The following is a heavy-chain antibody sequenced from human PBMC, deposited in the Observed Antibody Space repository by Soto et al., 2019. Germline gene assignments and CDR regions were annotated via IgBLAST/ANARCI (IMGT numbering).Heavy chain of an antibody. V-gene: IGHV4-31*03. J-gene: IGHJ5*02. CDR2: IYYSGST. CDR3: ARDQREWLDP. CDR1: GGSISSGGYY. Sequence: QVQLQESGPGLVKPSQTLSLTCTVSGGSISSGGYYWSWIRQHPGKGMEWIGYIYYSGSTYYHPSLQSRVTISVDTSKKQFSLKLSSVTAADTAVYYCARDQREWLDPLGQGTLVTVSS. D-gene: IGHD6-25*01.